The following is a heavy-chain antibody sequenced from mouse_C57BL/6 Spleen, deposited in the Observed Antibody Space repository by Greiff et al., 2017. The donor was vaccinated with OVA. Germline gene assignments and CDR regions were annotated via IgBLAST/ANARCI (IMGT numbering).Heavy chain of an antibody. CDR2: IYPRSGNT. CDR1: GYTFTSYG. J-gene: IGHJ3*01. V-gene: IGHV1-81*01. Sequence: QVQLKQSGAELARPGASVKLSCKASGYTFTSYGISWVQQRTGQGLEWIGEIYPRSGNTYYTAKFKGKATLTADKSSSTAYMELRSLTSEDYAVYFCARLEDGYAWFAYWGQGTLVTVSA. CDR3: ARLEDGYAWFAY. D-gene: IGHD2-2*01.